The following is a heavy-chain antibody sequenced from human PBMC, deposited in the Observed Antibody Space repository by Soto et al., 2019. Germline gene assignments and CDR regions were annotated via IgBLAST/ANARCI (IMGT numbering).Heavy chain of an antibody. Sequence: QVQLVESGGGVVQPGRSLRLSCAASGFTFSSYGMHWVRQAPGKGLEWVAVIWYDGSNKYYADSVKGRFTISRDNSKNTLYLQMNSLRAEDTAVYYCARVSEGGSYYGGLDYWGQGTLVTASS. J-gene: IGHJ4*02. V-gene: IGHV3-33*01. CDR2: IWYDGSNK. D-gene: IGHD1-26*01. CDR3: ARVSEGGSYYGGLDY. CDR1: GFTFSSYG.